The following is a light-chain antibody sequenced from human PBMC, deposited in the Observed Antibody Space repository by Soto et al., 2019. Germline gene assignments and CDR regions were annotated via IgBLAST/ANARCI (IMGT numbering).Light chain of an antibody. CDR3: QQYENLPT. V-gene: IGKV1-33*01. CDR2: DAS. CDR1: QSVSGW. Sequence: DIQITQSPATVSASVAETFTVTCRASQSVSGWLAWYQQKPGRAPKLLIYDASNLEAGVPSRFRGSGSGTDFTFTISRLQPEDIATYYCQQYENLPTFGQGTRLETK. J-gene: IGKJ5*01.